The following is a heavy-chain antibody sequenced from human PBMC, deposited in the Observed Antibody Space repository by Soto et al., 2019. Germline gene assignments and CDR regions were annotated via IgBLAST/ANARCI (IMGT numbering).Heavy chain of an antibody. J-gene: IGHJ3*02. D-gene: IGHD3-22*01. CDR2: IIPIFGTA. CDR3: ARNYYDSSGYYYDDAFDI. CDR1: GGTFSSYA. V-gene: IGHV1-69*06. Sequence: ASVKVSCKASGGTFSSYAISWVRQTPGQGLEWMGGIIPIFGTANYAQKFQGRVTITADKSTSTAYMELSSLRSEDTAVYYCARNYYDSSGYYYDDAFDIWGQGTMVTVSS.